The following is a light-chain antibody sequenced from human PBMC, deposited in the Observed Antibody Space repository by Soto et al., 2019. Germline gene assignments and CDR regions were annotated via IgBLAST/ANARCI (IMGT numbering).Light chain of an antibody. J-gene: IGKJ2*01. CDR2: AAS. CDR3: QQLNSYSYT. CDR1: QGISSH. V-gene: IGKV1-9*01. Sequence: DIQLTQSPSFLSASVGDRVTITCRASQGISSHLDWYQQKPGKAPKLLIYAASTLQSGVPSRFSGSGSGTELTLTISSLQPQDFATYYCQQLNSYSYTFGQGTKLQIK.